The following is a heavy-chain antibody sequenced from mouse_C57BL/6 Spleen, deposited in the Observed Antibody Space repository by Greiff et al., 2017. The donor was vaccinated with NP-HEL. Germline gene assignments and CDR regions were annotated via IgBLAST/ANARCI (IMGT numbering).Heavy chain of an antibody. CDR1: GYTFTSYT. CDR3: ARSRDPLYFDY. V-gene: IGHV1-4*01. CDR2: INPSSGYT. J-gene: IGHJ2*01. Sequence: VQLQQSGAELARPGASVKMSCKASGYTFTSYTMHWVKQRPGQGLEWIGYINPSSGYTKYNQKFKDQATLTADKSSSTAYMQLSSLTSEYSAVYYCARSRDPLYFDYWGQGTTLTVSS.